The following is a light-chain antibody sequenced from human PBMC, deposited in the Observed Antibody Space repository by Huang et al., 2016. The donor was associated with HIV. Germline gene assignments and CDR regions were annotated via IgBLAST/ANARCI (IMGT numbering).Light chain of an antibody. CDR3: QQYYSTPT. CDR2: GAS. J-gene: IGKJ4*01. Sequence: DIVMTQSPDSLAVALGERVTINCKSSQTFLYSSKNETYLAWYQQRPRQPPRLLIHGASARESGVPERFSGSGSETDFTLTISGLQAEDVAVYYCQQYYSTPTFGGGTKVEI. CDR1: QTFLYSSKNETY. V-gene: IGKV4-1*01.